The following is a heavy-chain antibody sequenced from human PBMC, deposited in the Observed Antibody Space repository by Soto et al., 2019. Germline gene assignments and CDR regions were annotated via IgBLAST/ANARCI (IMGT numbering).Heavy chain of an antibody. CDR2: ISGSGGST. V-gene: IGHV3-23*01. CDR3: AKAYDYGGKVPLDY. D-gene: IGHD4-17*01. Sequence: EVQLLESGGGLVQPGGSLRLSCAAPGFTFSSYAMSWVRQAPGKGLEWVSAISGSGGSTYYADSVKGRFTISRDNSKNTLYLQMNSLRAEDTALYYCAKAYDYGGKVPLDYWGQGTLVTVSS. J-gene: IGHJ4*02. CDR1: GFTFSSYA.